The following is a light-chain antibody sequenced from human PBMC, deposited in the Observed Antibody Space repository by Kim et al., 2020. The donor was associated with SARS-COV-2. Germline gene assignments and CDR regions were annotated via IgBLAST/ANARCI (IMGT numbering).Light chain of an antibody. V-gene: IGKV3-15*01. J-gene: IGKJ5*01. CDR3: QQYSYWPPST. CDR1: QGVGTK. Sequence: SPGERSALSCRGSQGVGTKLAWYQQKPRQAPRLLISDACTGAPGIPARFIGSGSGTGFALTIFRLQSEDFAVYYCQQYSYWPPSTFGQGTRVGIK. CDR2: DAC.